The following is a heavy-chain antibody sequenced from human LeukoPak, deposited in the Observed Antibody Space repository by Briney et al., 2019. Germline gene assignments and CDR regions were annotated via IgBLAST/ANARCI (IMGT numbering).Heavy chain of an antibody. Sequence: GGSLRLSCAASGFTVSSNYMSWVRQAPGKGLEWVSVIYSGGSTYYADSVKGRFTISRDNSKNTLYLQMNSLRAEDTAVYYCAREGSGSAYYYGTDVWGQGTTVTVSS. CDR2: IYSGGST. CDR3: AREGSGSAYYYGTDV. CDR1: GFTVSSNY. J-gene: IGHJ6*02. V-gene: IGHV3-66*01. D-gene: IGHD1-26*01.